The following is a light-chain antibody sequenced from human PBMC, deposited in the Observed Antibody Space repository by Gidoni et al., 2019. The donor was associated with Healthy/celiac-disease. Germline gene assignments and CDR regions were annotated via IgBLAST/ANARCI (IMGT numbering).Light chain of an antibody. J-gene: IGLJ2*01. CDR1: SRDVGGYNY. Sequence: QSALTQPASVSGSPGQALTLPCTGTSRDVGGYNYVSWYQQHPGKAPKLMIYEVSNRPSGVSNRFSGSKSGNTASLTISGLQAEDEADYYCSSYTSSSTLVVFGGGTKLTVL. CDR3: SSYTSSSTLVV. V-gene: IGLV2-14*01. CDR2: EVS.